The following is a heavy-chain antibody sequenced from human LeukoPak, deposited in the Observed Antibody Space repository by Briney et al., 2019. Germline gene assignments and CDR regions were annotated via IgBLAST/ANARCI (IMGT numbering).Heavy chain of an antibody. J-gene: IGHJ3*02. D-gene: IGHD2-15*01. CDR3: ARDQSGGRGLNAFDI. V-gene: IGHV4-39*07. CDR1: GDSISDSGYY. CDR2: IYDSGGT. Sequence: SETLSLTCTVSGDSISDSGYYWGWIRQPPGKGLQWIGSIYDSGGTYQNSSLRSRVIISLDTSKNQFSLKLNSVTAADTAVYYCARDQSGGRGLNAFDIWGQGTMVAVSS.